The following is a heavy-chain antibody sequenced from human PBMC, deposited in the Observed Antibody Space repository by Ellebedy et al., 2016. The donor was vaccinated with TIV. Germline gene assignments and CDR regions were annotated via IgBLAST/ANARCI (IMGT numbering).Heavy chain of an antibody. D-gene: IGHD1-14*01. Sequence: PSETLSLTCTVSGGSINNFYWSWIRQPPGKGLEWIGCIYYTGSTTYNPSLKSRVTILVDTSKNQFSLKLSSVTAADTALYYCARDLGGTGWFDPWGQGTLVTVSS. CDR2: IYYTGST. J-gene: IGHJ5*02. V-gene: IGHV4-59*01. CDR3: ARDLGGTGWFDP. CDR1: GGSINNFY.